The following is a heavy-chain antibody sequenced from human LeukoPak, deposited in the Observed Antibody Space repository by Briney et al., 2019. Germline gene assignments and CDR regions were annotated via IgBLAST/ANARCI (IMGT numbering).Heavy chain of an antibody. D-gene: IGHD3-16*01. CDR1: GGSISSSSYY. J-gene: IGHJ6*03. CDR2: INHSGST. V-gene: IGHV4-39*07. CDR3: ASRLPYYYYYMDV. Sequence: PSETLSLTCTVSGGSISSSSYYWSWIRQPPGKGLEWIGEINHSGSTNYNPSLKSRVTISVDTSKNQFSLKLSSVTAADTAVYYCASRLPYYYYYMDVWGKGTTVTVSS.